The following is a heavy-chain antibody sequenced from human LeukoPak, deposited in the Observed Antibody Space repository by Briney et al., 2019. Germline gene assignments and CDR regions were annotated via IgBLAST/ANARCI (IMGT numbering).Heavy chain of an antibody. J-gene: IGHJ4*02. V-gene: IGHV3-64D*09. D-gene: IGHD3-10*01. CDR3: VRVGKYYYGSGSYYNLDY. Sequence: GGSLRLSCSASGFTFSSYAMHWVRQAPGKGLEYVSAICSNGGSAYYADSVKGRFTISRDNSKNTLYLQMSSLRAEDTAVYYCVRVGKYYYGSGSYYNLDYWGQGTLVTVSS. CDR1: GFTFSSYA. CDR2: ICSNGGSA.